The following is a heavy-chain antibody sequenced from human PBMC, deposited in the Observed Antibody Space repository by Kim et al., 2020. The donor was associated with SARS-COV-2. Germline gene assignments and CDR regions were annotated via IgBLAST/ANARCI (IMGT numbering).Heavy chain of an antibody. CDR1: GYSFTSYW. J-gene: IGHJ6*02. CDR3: ARGRVVRGVIHYYYYGMDV. Sequence: GESLKISCKGSGYSFTSYWIGWVRQMPGIGLEWMGIIYPGDSDTRYSPSFQGQVTISADKSISTAYLQWSSLKASDTAMYYCARGRVVRGVIHYYYYGMDVWGQVTTVIVS. D-gene: IGHD3-10*01. CDR2: IYPGDSDT. V-gene: IGHV5-51*01.